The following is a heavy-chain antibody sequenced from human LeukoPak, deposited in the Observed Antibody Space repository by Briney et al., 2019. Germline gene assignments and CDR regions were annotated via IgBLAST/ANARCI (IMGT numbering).Heavy chain of an antibody. CDR2: ISSNGGST. J-gene: IGHJ4*02. CDR1: GFTFSSYA. D-gene: IGHD1-26*01. Sequence: GGSLRLSCSASGFTFSSYAMHWVRQAPGKGLEYVSAISSNGGSTYYADSVKGRFTISRDNSKNTLYLQVSSLRAEDTAVYYCVKTDSGSYKYWGQGTLVTVSS. CDR3: VKTDSGSYKY. V-gene: IGHV3-64D*09.